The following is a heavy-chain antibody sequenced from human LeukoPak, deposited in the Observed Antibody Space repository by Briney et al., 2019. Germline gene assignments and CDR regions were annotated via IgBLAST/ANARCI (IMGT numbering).Heavy chain of an antibody. CDR2: ISYDGSNK. CDR1: GFTFSSYA. Sequence: GGSLRLSCAASGFTFSSYAMHWVRQAPGKGLEWVAVISYDGSNKYYADSVKGRFTISRDNSKNTLYLQMNSLRAEDTAVYYCARDSGSGSYYPDYWGQGTLVTVSS. V-gene: IGHV3-30-3*01. CDR3: ARDSGSGSYYPDY. J-gene: IGHJ4*02. D-gene: IGHD3-10*01.